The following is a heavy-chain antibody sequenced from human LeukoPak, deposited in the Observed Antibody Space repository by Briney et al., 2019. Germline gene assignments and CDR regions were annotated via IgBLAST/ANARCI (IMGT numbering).Heavy chain of an antibody. J-gene: IGHJ4*02. CDR3: ARQRIGGYSGYDFDY. D-gene: IGHD5-12*01. Sequence: GASVKVSCKASGYTFTGYYMHWVRQAPGQGLEWMGWINPNSGGTNYAQKFQGRVTMTRDTSISTAYMELSRLRSDDTAVYYCARQRIGGYSGYDFDYWGQGTLLTVSS. CDR2: INPNSGGT. CDR1: GYTFTGYY. V-gene: IGHV1-2*02.